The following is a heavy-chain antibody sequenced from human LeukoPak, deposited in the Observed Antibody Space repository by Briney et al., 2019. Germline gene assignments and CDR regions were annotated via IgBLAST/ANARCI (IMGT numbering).Heavy chain of an antibody. D-gene: IGHD5-12*01. J-gene: IGHJ4*02. CDR3: ARDSGYGLAFDY. Sequence: PGGSLRLSCAASGFTFSSYSMNWVRQAPGKALEGVSSISSSSSYIYYADSVKGRFTISRDNAKNSLYLQMNTLRAEDTAVYYCARDSGYGLAFDYWGQGTLVTVSS. CDR1: GFTFSSYS. CDR2: ISSSSSYI. V-gene: IGHV3-21*01.